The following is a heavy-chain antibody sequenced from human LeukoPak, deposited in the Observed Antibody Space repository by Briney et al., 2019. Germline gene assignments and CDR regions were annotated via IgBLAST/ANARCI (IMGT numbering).Heavy chain of an antibody. D-gene: IGHD4-17*01. CDR1: GGSISSYY. Sequence: SETLSLTCTVSGGSISSYYWSWIRQPAGKGLEWIGRIYTSGSTNYNPSLKSRVTISVDTSKNQFSLKLSSVTAADTAVYYCARKSPAYGDYVGQTNSRGMDVWGQGTTVTVSS. CDR3: ARKSPAYGDYVGQTNSRGMDV. J-gene: IGHJ6*02. CDR2: IYTSGST. V-gene: IGHV4-4*07.